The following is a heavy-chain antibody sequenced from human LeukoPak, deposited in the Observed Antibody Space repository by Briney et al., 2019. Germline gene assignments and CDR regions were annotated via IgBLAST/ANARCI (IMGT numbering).Heavy chain of an antibody. Sequence: GGSLRLSCAASGFIFSQYSINWVRQAPGKGLEWVANIKEDGHEQYYVDSVKGRFTISRDNAKNSLFLQMNSLRAEDTAVYYCASEARNRWELLDYWGQGTLVTVSS. V-gene: IGHV3-7*03. D-gene: IGHD1-26*01. CDR1: GFIFSQYS. CDR3: ASEARNRWELLDY. J-gene: IGHJ4*02. CDR2: IKEDGHEQ.